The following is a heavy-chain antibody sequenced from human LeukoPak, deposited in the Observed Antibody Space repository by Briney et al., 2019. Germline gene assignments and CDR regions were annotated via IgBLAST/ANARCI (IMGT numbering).Heavy chain of an antibody. V-gene: IGHV4-59*12. J-gene: IGHJ4*02. D-gene: IGHD3-16*01. CDR2: IFHTGST. CDR1: GGSISGYY. CDR3: AREGDGLGY. Sequence: PSETLSLTCTVSGGSISGYYWSWMRQPPGKGLEYVGYIFHTGSTNYNPSLKSRVTISLDSSNNQFSLRLTSVTAADTAVYYCAREGDGLGYWGQGTLVTVSS.